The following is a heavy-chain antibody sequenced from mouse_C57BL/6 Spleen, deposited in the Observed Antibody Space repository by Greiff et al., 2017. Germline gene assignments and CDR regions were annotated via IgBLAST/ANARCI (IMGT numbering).Heavy chain of an antibody. CDR1: GYSITSGYY. V-gene: IGHV3-6*01. CDR3: ARVDYDYDDPSMDD. J-gene: IGHJ4*01. CDR2: ISYDGSN. D-gene: IGHD2-4*01. Sequence: ESGPGLVKPSQSLSLTCSVTGYSITSGYYWNWLRQFPGNKLEWMGYISYDGSNNYHPSLKNRISITRDTSKNQFFLKLNSVTTEDTATYYCARVDYDYDDPSMDDWGQGTSVTVAS.